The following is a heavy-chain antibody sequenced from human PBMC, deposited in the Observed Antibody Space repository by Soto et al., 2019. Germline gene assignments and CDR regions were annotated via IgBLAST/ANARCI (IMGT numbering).Heavy chain of an antibody. Sequence: EVQLVESGGGLVKPGGSLRLSCAASGFTFSSYSMNWVRQAPGKGLEWVSSISSSSFSINYADSVKGRFSISRDNAQNSLHLQMNNLRAEDTAVYYCARNESSNIYGIDVWRQGTTVTVSS. CDR3: ARNESSNIYGIDV. D-gene: IGHD6-6*01. CDR2: ISSSSFSI. V-gene: IGHV3-21*01. J-gene: IGHJ6*02. CDR1: GFTFSSYS.